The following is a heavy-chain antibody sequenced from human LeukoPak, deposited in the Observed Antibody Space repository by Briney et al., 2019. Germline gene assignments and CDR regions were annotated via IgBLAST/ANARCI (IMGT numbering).Heavy chain of an antibody. V-gene: IGHV4-59*01. CDR3: ARDPRLSWYFDL. CDR1: GDSISSYY. CDR2: IYYSGST. D-gene: IGHD5-12*01. J-gene: IGHJ2*01. Sequence: SETLSLTCTVSGDSISSYYWSWIRQPPGKGLEWIGYIYYSGSTNYNPSLKSRVTISVDTSKNQFSLRLNSVTAADTAVYYCARDPRLSWYFDLWGRGTLVTVSS.